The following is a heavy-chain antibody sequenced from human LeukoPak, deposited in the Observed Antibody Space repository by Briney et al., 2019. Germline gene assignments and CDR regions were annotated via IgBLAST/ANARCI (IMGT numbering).Heavy chain of an antibody. J-gene: IGHJ4*02. CDR2: ISAYNGNT. CDR3: ARSPSSWLGSLDY. V-gene: IGHV1-18*04. Sequence: GASVKVSCKASGYTFTSYYMHWVQQAPGQGLEWMRWISAYNGNTNYAQKLQGRVTMTTDTSTSTAYMELRSLRSDDTAVYYCARSPSSWLGSLDYWGQGTLVTVSS. D-gene: IGHD6-13*01. CDR1: GYTFTSYY.